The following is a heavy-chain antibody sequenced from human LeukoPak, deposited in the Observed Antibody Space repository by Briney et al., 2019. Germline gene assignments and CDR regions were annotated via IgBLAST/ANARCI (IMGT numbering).Heavy chain of an antibody. V-gene: IGHV3-30*18. J-gene: IGHJ3*02. Sequence: PGGSRRLSCAASGFTFSSYGMHWVRQAPGKGLEWVAVISYDGSNKYYADSVKGRFTISRDNSKNTLYLQMNSLRAEDTAVYYCAKAECPMVRGVICAFDIWGQGTMVTVSS. D-gene: IGHD3-10*01. CDR3: AKAECPMVRGVICAFDI. CDR1: GFTFSSYG. CDR2: ISYDGSNK.